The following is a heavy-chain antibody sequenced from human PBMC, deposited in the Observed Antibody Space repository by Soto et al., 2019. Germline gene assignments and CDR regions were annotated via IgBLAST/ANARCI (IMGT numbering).Heavy chain of an antibody. V-gene: IGHV3-33*01. CDR3: ARERAAYYDILNGYYNPYY. J-gene: IGHJ4*02. CDR1: GFTFSSYG. CDR2: IWYDGSNK. D-gene: IGHD3-9*01. Sequence: QVQLVESGGGVVQPGRSLRLSCAASGFTFSSYGMHWVRQAPGKGLEWVAVIWYDGSNKYYADSVKGRFTISRDNSKNTLYLQMNSLRAEDTAVYYCARERAAYYDILNGYYNPYYWGQGTLVTVSS.